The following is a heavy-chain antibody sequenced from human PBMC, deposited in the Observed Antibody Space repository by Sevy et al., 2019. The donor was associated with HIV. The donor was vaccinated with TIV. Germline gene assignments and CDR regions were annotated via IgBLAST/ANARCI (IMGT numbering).Heavy chain of an antibody. Sequence: ASVKVSCKASGGTFSSYAISWVRQAPGQGLEWMGGIIPIFGTANYEQRFQGRVTVTGEESTSTSYMELSSLRSEDTAVYYCARGLIATRRGGGYYFDYWGQGTLVTVSS. V-gene: IGHV1-69*13. CDR2: IIPIFGTA. CDR3: ARGLIATRRGGGYYFDY. D-gene: IGHD6-6*01. CDR1: GGTFSSYA. J-gene: IGHJ4*02.